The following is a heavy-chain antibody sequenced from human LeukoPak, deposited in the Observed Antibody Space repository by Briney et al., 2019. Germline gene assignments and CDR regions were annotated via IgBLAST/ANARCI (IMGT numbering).Heavy chain of an antibody. Sequence: ASLKVSCKASGYTFTGYYMHWVRQAPGQGLEWMGWINPNSGGTNYAQKFQGRVTMTRDTSISTAYMELSRLRSDDTAVYYCARDRASGYDLRLFDYWGQGTLVTVSS. CDR1: GYTFTGYY. J-gene: IGHJ4*02. CDR3: ARDRASGYDLRLFDY. V-gene: IGHV1-2*02. CDR2: INPNSGGT. D-gene: IGHD5-12*01.